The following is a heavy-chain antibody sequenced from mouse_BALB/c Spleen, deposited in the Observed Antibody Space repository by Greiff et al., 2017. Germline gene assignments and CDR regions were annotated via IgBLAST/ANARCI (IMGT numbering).Heavy chain of an antibody. V-gene: IGHV1-69*01. CDR2: IDTSDSYT. J-gene: IGHJ4*01. CDR1: GYTFTDYW. CDR3: ALITTGDAMDD. D-gene: IGHD1-1*01. Sequence: QVQLQQPGAELVMPGASVKMSCKASGYTFTDYWMHWVKQRPGQGLEWIGAIDTSDSYTSYNQKFKGKATLTVDESSSTAYMQLSSLTSEDSAVYYCALITTGDAMDDWGQGTSVTVSS.